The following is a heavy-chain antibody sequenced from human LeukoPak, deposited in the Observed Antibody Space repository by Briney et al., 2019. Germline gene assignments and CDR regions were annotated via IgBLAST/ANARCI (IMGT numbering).Heavy chain of an antibody. D-gene: IGHD3-10*01. CDR1: GFTFSSYG. Sequence: GGSLRLSCAASGFTFSSYGMHWVRQAPGKGLEWVAFIRYDGSNKYYADSVKGRFTISRDNSKNTLYLQMNSLRAEDTAVYYCARGPYYYGSGTLWDPFDPWGQGTLVTVSS. CDR3: ARGPYYYGSGTLWDPFDP. CDR2: IRYDGSNK. V-gene: IGHV3-30*02. J-gene: IGHJ5*02.